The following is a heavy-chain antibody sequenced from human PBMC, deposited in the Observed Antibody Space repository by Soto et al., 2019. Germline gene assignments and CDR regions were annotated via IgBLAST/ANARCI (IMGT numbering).Heavy chain of an antibody. J-gene: IGHJ4*02. V-gene: IGHV3-49*03. Sequence: GGSLRLSCTASGFTFGDYAMSWFRQAPGKGLEWVGFIRSKAYGGTTEYAASVKGRFTISRDDSKSIAYLQMNSLKTEDTAVYYCTGGYCSGGSCYPYWGQGTLVTVSS. CDR1: GFTFGDYA. D-gene: IGHD2-15*01. CDR2: IRSKAYGGTT. CDR3: TGGYCSGGSCYPY.